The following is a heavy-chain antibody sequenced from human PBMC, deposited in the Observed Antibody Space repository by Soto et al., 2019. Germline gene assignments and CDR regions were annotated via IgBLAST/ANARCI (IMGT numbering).Heavy chain of an antibody. CDR2: YDPEDAKT. Sequence: ASVKVSCKLSGYTLLELSIHWVRQAPVKGLEWMGGYDPEDAKTIYAQKSQGRVIMTEDTSTNTAYLEVRGLRYEDTAVYYCASQNWRWREQFDHWGQGTLVTVSS. D-gene: IGHD1-1*01. CDR3: ASQNWRWREQFDH. CDR1: GYTLLELS. J-gene: IGHJ4*02. V-gene: IGHV1-24*01.